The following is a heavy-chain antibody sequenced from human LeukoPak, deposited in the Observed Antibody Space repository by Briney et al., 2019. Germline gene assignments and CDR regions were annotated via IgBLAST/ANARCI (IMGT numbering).Heavy chain of an antibody. Sequence: GGSLRLSCAASGFTFSSYEMNWVRQAPGKGLEWLSYISYTGSNKYYAESVKGRFTIFRDNAKNSLYLQMDSLRVEDTAVYFCARVFVGENFDYWGQGTLVTVSS. D-gene: IGHD1-14*01. CDR3: ARVFVGENFDY. CDR1: GFTFSSYE. J-gene: IGHJ4*02. CDR2: ISYTGSNK. V-gene: IGHV3-48*03.